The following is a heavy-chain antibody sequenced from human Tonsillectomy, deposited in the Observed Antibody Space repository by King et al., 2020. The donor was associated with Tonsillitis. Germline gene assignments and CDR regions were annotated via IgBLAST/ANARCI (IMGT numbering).Heavy chain of an antibody. CDR2: ISPGESNT. V-gene: IGHV5-51*03. Sequence: VQLVESGAEVKKPGESLKISCKNSGYIFTNYWIGWVRQMPGKGLEWMGIISPGESNTRYSPTFQGQVTISVDKSISTAYLHWSSLKASDTAMYYCARRGTRDAFDIWGQGTMVTVSS. J-gene: IGHJ3*02. CDR1: GYIFTNYW. CDR3: ARRGTRDAFDI.